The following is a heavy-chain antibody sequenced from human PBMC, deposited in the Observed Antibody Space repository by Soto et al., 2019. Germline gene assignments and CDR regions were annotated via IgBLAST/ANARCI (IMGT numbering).Heavy chain of an antibody. CDR2: FGRTGGI. V-gene: IGHV3-48*01. Sequence: WVRQAPGKGLEWVSYFGRTGGIYYADSVKGRFTISRDNAMNSLYLQMDSLRVEDTAMYYCTRDPPALDQWGQGTLVTVTS. CDR3: TRDPPALDQ. J-gene: IGHJ4*02.